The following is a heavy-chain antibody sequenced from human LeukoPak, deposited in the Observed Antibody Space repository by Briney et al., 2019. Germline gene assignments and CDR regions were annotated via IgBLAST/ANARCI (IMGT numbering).Heavy chain of an antibody. V-gene: IGHV3-23*01. D-gene: IGHD6-19*01. J-gene: IGHJ4*02. CDR2: MSGTGDNT. CDR1: GLTFSLKA. CDR3: AKDLAVAGTGGGFDY. Sequence: GSLSLSCAPYGLTFSLKAMSWVRQAVGKVRGWVSTMSGTGDNTPYAGSGKGRFTISRDTSKNTLYLQMTSLRVEDTALYFCAKDLAVAGTGGGFDYWGQGTLVTASS.